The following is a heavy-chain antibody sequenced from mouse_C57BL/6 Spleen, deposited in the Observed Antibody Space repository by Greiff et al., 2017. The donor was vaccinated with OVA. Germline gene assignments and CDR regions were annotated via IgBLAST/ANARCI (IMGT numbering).Heavy chain of an antibody. CDR1: GYTFTDYY. D-gene: IGHD1-1*02. CDR2: INPNNGGT. V-gene: IGHV1-26*01. J-gene: IGHJ2*01. CDR3: ARRRLGGDYFDY. Sequence: EVQLQQSGPELVKPGASVKISCKASGYTFTDYYMNWVKQSHGKSLEWIGDINPNNGGTSYNQKFKGKATLTVDKSSSTAYMELRSLTSEDSAVYYCARRRLGGDYFDYWGQGTTLTVSS.